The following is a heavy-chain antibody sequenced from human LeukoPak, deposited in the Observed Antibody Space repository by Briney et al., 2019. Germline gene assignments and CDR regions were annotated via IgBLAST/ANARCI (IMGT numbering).Heavy chain of an antibody. CDR3: ARRQYYDFWSGYYNRRFDP. CDR2: IYYSGST. CDR1: GGSISSSSYY. D-gene: IGHD3-3*01. J-gene: IGHJ5*02. Sequence: PSETLSLTCTVSGGSISSSSYYWGWIRQPPGKGLEWIGSIYYSGSTYYNPSLKSRVTISVDTSKNQFSLKLSSVTAADTAVYYCARRQYYDFWSGYYNRRFDPWGQGTLVTVSS. V-gene: IGHV4-39*01.